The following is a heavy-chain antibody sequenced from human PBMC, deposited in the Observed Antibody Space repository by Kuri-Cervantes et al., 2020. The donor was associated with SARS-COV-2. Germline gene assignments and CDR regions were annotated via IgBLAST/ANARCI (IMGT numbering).Heavy chain of an antibody. D-gene: IGHD4-23*01. CDR2: INPNSGGT. CDR3: ARVPISVTHGGGMDV. Sequence: ASVKVSCKASGYTFSGYYIHWVRQAPGQGLEWMGWINPNSGGTNYTQNFQGCVTMTRDTSISTAYMELRSLRSDDTAVYYCARVPISVTHGGGMDVWGQGTTVTVSS. J-gene: IGHJ6*02. V-gene: IGHV1-2*04. CDR1: GYTFSGYY.